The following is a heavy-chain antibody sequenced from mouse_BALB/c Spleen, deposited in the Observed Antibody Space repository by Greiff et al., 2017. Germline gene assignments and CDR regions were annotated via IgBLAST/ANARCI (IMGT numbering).Heavy chain of an antibody. CDR3: ARGGYYYGSSYYFDY. Sequence: VQLQQSGAELMKPGASVKISCKATGYTFSSYWIEWVKQRPGHGLEWIGEILPGSGSTNYNEKFKGKATFTADTSSNTAYMQLSSLTSEDSAVYYCARGGYYYGSSYYFDYWGQGTTLTVSS. CDR1: GYTFSSYW. CDR2: ILPGSGST. J-gene: IGHJ2*01. D-gene: IGHD1-1*01. V-gene: IGHV1-9*01.